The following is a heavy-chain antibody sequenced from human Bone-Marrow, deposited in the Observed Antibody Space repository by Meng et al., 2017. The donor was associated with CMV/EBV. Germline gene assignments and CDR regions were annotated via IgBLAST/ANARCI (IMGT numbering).Heavy chain of an antibody. Sequence: GESLKISCAASGFTLSSYPMHWVRQAPGKGLEWVALISYDGSNKVYAESVKGRFTISRDNYKNTLYLQMDRLRDDDTAVYYCAREADYNSGWFAGGLKHWVQGTLVTVPS. V-gene: IGHV3-30-3*01. J-gene: IGHJ4*02. CDR2: ISYDGSNK. CDR1: GFTLSSYP. CDR3: AREADYNSGWFAGGLKH. D-gene: IGHD6-19*01.